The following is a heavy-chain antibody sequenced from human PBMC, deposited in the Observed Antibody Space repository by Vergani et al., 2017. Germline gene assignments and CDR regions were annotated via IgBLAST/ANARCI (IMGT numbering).Heavy chain of an antibody. D-gene: IGHD2-15*01. V-gene: IGHV1-3*01. J-gene: IGHJ6*03. CDR3: ARDRPHSYYDYYYMDV. CDR2: INAGNGNT. Sequence: QVQLVQSGAEVKKPGASVKVSCKASGYTFTSYAMHWVRQAPGKRLEWMGWINAGNGNTKYSQKFQGRVTITRDTSASTAYMELSSLRSEDTAVYYCARDRPHSYYDYYYMDVGGKGTTVTVSS. CDR1: GYTFTSYA.